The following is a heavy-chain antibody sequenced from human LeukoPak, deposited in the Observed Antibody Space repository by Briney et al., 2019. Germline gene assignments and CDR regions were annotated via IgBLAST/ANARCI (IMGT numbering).Heavy chain of an antibody. CDR3: ASLPPTTGDDY. CDR1: GFTFSNHA. CDR2: ISASGGST. D-gene: IGHD7-27*01. Sequence: GGSLRLSCAASGFTFSNHAMSWVRQAPGKGLEWVSAISASGGSTYYADSVKGRFTISRDNSKNTLYLQMNSLRAEDTAVYYCASLPPTTGDDYWGQGTLVTVSS. V-gene: IGHV3-23*01. J-gene: IGHJ4*02.